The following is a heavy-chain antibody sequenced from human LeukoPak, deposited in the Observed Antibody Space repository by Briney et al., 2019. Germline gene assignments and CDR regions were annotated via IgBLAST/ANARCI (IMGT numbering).Heavy chain of an antibody. Sequence: GGSLRLSCVASGLTFNRYAMSWVRQAPGKGLEWVSAVSASGGSTYYADSVEGRFTVSRDNSKNTLYLQMNSLRAEDTAVYYCARSEGSGNYFDYWGQGTLVTVSS. CDR3: ARSEGSGNYFDY. CDR1: GLTFNRYA. CDR2: VSASGGST. J-gene: IGHJ4*02. V-gene: IGHV3-23*01. D-gene: IGHD3-10*01.